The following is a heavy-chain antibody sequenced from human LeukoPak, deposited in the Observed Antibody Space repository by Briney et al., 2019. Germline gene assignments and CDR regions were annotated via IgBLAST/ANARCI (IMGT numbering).Heavy chain of an antibody. CDR3: ARGYCSSTSCYLLHYYNYGMDV. V-gene: IGHV4-30-4*01. CDR2: IYYSGST. J-gene: IGHJ6*02. Sequence: SETLSLTCTVSGGSISSGDYYWSWIRQPPGKGLEWIGYIYYSGSTYYNPSLKSRVTISVDTSKNQFSLKLSSVTAADTAVYYCARGYCSSTSCYLLHYYNYGMDVWGQGTTVTVSS. CDR1: GGSISSGDYY. D-gene: IGHD2-2*01.